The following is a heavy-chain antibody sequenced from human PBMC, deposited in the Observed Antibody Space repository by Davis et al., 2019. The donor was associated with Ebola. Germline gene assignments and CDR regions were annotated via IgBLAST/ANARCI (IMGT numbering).Heavy chain of an antibody. Sequence: SETLSLTCTVSGGSISSSYWSWIRQPPGKGLEWIGYIYYSESTNYNPSLKSRVTISVDTSKNQFSLKLSSVTAADTAVYYCARHHGGTRGPVDYWGQGTLVTVSS. V-gene: IGHV4-59*01. CDR2: IYYSEST. CDR3: ARHHGGTRGPVDY. CDR1: GGSISSSY. J-gene: IGHJ4*02. D-gene: IGHD2-15*01.